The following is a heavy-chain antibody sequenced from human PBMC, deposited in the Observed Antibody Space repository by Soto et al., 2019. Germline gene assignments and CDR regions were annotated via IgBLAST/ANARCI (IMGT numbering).Heavy chain of an antibody. CDR1: GFTFTTCW. CDR2: INKDGSEK. V-gene: IGHV3-7*03. J-gene: IGHJ4*02. Sequence: PGGSLRLSCAASGFTFTTCWMTWVRQAPGKELEWVANINKDGSEKHYMDSVRGRFTISRDNAKNSLFLQMNSLRAEDTAVYYCASRPCEVNYYGVFDYWGQGALVTVSS. CDR3: ASRPCEVNYYGVFDY. D-gene: IGHD3-22*01.